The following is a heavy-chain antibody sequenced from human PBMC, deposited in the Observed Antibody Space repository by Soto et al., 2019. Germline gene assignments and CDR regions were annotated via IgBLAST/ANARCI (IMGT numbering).Heavy chain of an antibody. CDR2: ISWNSGSI. V-gene: IGHV3-9*01. Sequence: GGSLRLSCAASGFTFDDYAMHWVRQAPGKGLEWVSGISWNSGSIGYADSVKGRFTISRDNAKNSLYLQMNSLRAEDTALYYCAKDHGDGVVAATFDAFDIWGQGTMVTVSS. J-gene: IGHJ3*02. CDR1: GFTFDDYA. D-gene: IGHD2-15*01. CDR3: AKDHGDGVVAATFDAFDI.